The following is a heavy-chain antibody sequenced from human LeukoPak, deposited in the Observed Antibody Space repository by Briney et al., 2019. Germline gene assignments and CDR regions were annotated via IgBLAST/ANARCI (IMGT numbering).Heavy chain of an antibody. CDR3: ARGSTSCPGSY. J-gene: IGHJ4*02. CDR2: IIPILGIA. V-gene: IGHV1-69*04. D-gene: IGHD2-2*01. Sequence: ASVKVSCKASGGTFSSYAISWVRQAPRQGLEWMGRIIPILGIANYAQKFQGRVTITADKSTSTAYMELSSLRSEDTAVYYCARGSTSCPGSYWGQGTLVTVSS. CDR1: GGTFSSYA.